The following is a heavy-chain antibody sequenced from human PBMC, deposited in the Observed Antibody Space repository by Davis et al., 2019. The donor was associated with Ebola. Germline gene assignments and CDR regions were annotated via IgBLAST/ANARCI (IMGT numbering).Heavy chain of an antibody. V-gene: IGHV4-34*01. Sequence: PSETLSLTCAVYGGSFSGYYWSWIRQPPGKGLEWIGEIDHSGTTNYNPSLKSRVTISVDTSKNHFSLRLSSVAAADTAVYYCARLLWFGEFWWFDPWGQGTLVTVSS. CDR1: GGSFSGYY. CDR3: ARLLWFGEFWWFDP. J-gene: IGHJ5*02. CDR2: IDHSGTT. D-gene: IGHD3-10*01.